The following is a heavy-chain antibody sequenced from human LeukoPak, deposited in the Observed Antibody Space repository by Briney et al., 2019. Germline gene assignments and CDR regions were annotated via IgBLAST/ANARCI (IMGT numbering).Heavy chain of an antibody. CDR1: GYSFATYW. V-gene: IGHV5-51*01. CDR2: IYPGDSDT. Sequence: LGESLKISCKGSGYSFATYWIGWVRQMPGKGLEWMGIIYPGDSDTRYSPSFQGQVTISADKSISTAYLQWSSLKASDTAMYYCARSLGRGGWYFDYWGQGTLVTVSS. J-gene: IGHJ4*02. D-gene: IGHD2-15*01. CDR3: ARSLGRGGWYFDY.